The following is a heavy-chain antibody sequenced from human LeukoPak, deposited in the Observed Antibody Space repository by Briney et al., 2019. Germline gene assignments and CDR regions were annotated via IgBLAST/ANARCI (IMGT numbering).Heavy chain of an antibody. D-gene: IGHD3-22*01. CDR2: VSAYNGNT. CDR3: ARGNYYDSSGYYYFDY. CDR1: GYTFTSYG. J-gene: IGHJ4*02. V-gene: IGHV1-18*01. Sequence: ASVKVSCKASGYTFTSYGISWVRQAPGQGLEWMGWVSAYNGNTNYAQKLQGRVTMTTDTSTSTAYTELRSLRSDDTAVYYCARGNYYDSSGYYYFDYWGQGTLVTVSS.